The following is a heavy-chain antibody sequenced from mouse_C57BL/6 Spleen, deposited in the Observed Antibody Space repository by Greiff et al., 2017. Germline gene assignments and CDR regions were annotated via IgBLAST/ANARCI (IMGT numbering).Heavy chain of an antibody. Sequence: VQLQESGAELARPGASVKMSCKASGYTFTSYTMHWVKQRPGQGLEWIGYINPSSGYTKYNQKFKDKATLTADKSSSTAYMQLSSLTSEDSAVYYCARVEDYYSNYNFDYWGQGTTLTVSS. CDR3: ARVEDYYSNYNFDY. CDR2: INPSSGYT. CDR1: GYTFTSYT. J-gene: IGHJ2*01. D-gene: IGHD2-5*01. V-gene: IGHV1-4*01.